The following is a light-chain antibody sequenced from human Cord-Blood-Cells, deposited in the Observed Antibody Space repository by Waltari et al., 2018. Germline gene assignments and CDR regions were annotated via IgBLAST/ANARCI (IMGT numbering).Light chain of an antibody. V-gene: IGKV3-20*01. CDR2: GAS. J-gene: IGKJ2*03. Sequence: ELLLPQSPGTLSLSAGDRASLSCRASQSVSSSYLAWYQQKPGQAPRLLIYGASSRATGIPDRFSGSGSGTDFTLTISRLEPEDFAVYYCQQYGSSPYSFGQGTKLEIK. CDR1: QSVSSSY. CDR3: QQYGSSPYS.